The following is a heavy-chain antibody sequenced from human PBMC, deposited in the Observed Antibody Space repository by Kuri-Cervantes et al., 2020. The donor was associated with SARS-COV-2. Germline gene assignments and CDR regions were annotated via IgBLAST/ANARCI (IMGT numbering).Heavy chain of an antibody. CDR3: TRDDFWSGYYTS. D-gene: IGHD3-3*01. Sequence: GESLKISCAASGFTFSSYDMSWVRQAPGKGLEWVGLIRSKAYGGTTEYAASVKGRFTISRDDSKSIAYLQMNSLKSEDTAVYYCTRDDFWSGYYTSWGQGTLVTVSS. J-gene: IGHJ5*02. CDR2: IRSKAYGGTT. V-gene: IGHV3-49*04. CDR1: GFTFSSYD.